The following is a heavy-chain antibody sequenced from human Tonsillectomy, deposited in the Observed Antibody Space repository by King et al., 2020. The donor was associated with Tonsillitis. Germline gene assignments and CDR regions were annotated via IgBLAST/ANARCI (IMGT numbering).Heavy chain of an antibody. D-gene: IGHD2-15*01. CDR3: TRGDECSGGSFHYYGMDV. CDR1: GFTFSNYD. Sequence: VQLVESGGGVVQPGRSLRLSCAASGFTFSNYDMHWVRQAPGKGLEWVAVISYDGSNKYYAESVKGRFTISRDNSKNTLFLQMNSLRVEDTAVYYCTRGDECSGGSFHYYGMDVWGQGTTVTVSS. V-gene: IGHV3-33*05. CDR2: ISYDGSNK. J-gene: IGHJ6*02.